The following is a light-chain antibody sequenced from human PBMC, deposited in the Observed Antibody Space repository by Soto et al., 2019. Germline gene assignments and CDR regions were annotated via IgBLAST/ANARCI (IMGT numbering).Light chain of an antibody. CDR3: SSYTSSSTRV. CDR1: SSDVGAYDF. J-gene: IGLJ1*01. V-gene: IGLV2-14*03. Sequence: QSALTQPASVSGSPGQSITISCTGTSSDVGAYDFVSWYQQHPDKAPKLMIYEVSNRPSGVSNRFSGSKSVYTATLTIAGLQDEDDADYYCSSYTSSSTRVFGTGTKLTVL. CDR2: EVS.